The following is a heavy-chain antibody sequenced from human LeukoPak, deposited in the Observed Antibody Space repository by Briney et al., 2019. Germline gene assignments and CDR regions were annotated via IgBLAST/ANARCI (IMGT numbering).Heavy chain of an antibody. CDR3: ARDLPGLPLVN. CDR2: INAGNGNT. V-gene: IGHV1-3*01. J-gene: IGHJ4*02. D-gene: IGHD2-15*01. CDR1: GYTFTSYA. Sequence: GASVKVSCKASGYTFTSYAMHWVRQAPGQRLEWMGWINAGNGNTKYSKKFQGRVTITRDTSASTAYMELSSLRSEDTAVYYCARDLPGLPLVNWGQGTLVTVSS.